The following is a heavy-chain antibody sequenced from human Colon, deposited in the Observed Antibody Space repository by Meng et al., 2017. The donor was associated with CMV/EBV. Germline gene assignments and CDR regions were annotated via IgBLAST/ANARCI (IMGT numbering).Heavy chain of an antibody. CDR3: ARDGWANYGDNSMDV. J-gene: IGHJ6*02. CDR1: GFIFSAYE. Sequence: GESLKISCEASGFIFSAYEMNLVRQVPGKGLQWLAYISTTGYTRSNADSATGRFTISRDNAKNSLFLQMNSLRGEDTAVYYCARDGWANYGDNSMDVWGQGTTVTVSS. D-gene: IGHD4-23*01. V-gene: IGHV3-48*03. CDR2: ISTTGYTR.